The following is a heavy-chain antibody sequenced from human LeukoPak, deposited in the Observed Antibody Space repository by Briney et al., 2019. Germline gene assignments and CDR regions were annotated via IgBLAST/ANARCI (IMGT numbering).Heavy chain of an antibody. CDR3: AGGYSYGSTYYYMDV. CDR2: IYYSGST. Sequence: PSETLSLTCAVSGGSISSGGYSWSWIRQPPGKGLEWIGYIYYSGSTYYNPSLKSRVTISVDTSKNQFSLKLSSVTAADTAVYYCAGGYSYGSTYYYMDVWGKGTTVTISS. D-gene: IGHD5-18*01. V-gene: IGHV4-30-4*07. J-gene: IGHJ6*03. CDR1: GGSISSGGYS.